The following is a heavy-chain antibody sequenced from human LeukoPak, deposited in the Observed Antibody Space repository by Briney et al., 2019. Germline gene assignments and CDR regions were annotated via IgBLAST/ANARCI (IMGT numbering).Heavy chain of an antibody. J-gene: IGHJ5*02. V-gene: IGHV3-23*01. D-gene: IGHD3-22*01. CDR2: ISGSGGST. CDR3: AKEYITMIVVVKGRYNWFDP. Sequence: PGGSLRLSCAASGFTFSSYAMSWVRQAPGKGLEWVSAISGSGGSTYYADSVKGRFTISRDNSKNTLYLQMNSLRAEDTAVYYCAKEYITMIVVVKGRYNWFDPWGQGTLVTVSS. CDR1: GFTFSSYA.